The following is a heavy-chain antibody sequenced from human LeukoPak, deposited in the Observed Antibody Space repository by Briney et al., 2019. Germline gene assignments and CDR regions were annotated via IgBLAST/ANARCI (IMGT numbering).Heavy chain of an antibody. J-gene: IGHJ4*02. V-gene: IGHV3-23*01. CDR3: AKRGVVIRVILVGFHKEAYYFDS. D-gene: IGHD3-22*01. CDR1: GFSFSSYA. CDR2: ISGSGRGT. Sequence: GGSLRLSCAASGFSFSSYAMSWVRQAPGKGLDWVSTISGSGRGTFYADSVKGRFTISRDNAKNTLYLQMNSLRGEDTAVYFCAKRGVVIRVILVGFHKEAYYFDSWGQGVLVTVSS.